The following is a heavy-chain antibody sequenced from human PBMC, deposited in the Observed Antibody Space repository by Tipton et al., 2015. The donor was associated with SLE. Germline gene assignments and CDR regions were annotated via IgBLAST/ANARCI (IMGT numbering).Heavy chain of an antibody. J-gene: IGHJ6*02. D-gene: IGHD2-2*01. CDR2: INSDGSST. CDR3: ARKVVVPGAIRDYYGMDV. CDR1: GITLSSYW. V-gene: IGHV3-74*01. Sequence: SLRLSCVASGITLSSYWMHWVRQAPGKGLVWVSHINSDGSSTSYADSVKGRFTISRDNAKNTLYLQMNSLRAEDTAVYYCARKVVVPGAIRDYYGMDVWGQGTTVTVSS.